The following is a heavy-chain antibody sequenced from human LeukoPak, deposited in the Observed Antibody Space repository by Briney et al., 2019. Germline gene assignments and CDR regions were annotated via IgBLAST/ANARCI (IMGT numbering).Heavy chain of an antibody. CDR3: ARKYSSGWDRYCDL. D-gene: IGHD6-19*01. CDR1: GGPFSIYY. J-gene: IGHJ2*01. Sequence: PAVTLSLTCTLSGGPFSIYYWSWIRQPPGKGRECFGYIYYSGSNNYNPSLKSRVNISVDTSKNQFPLNLSSVTAADTAVYYCARKYSSGWDRYCDLWGRGTLVTVSS. CDR2: IYYSGSN. V-gene: IGHV4-59*01.